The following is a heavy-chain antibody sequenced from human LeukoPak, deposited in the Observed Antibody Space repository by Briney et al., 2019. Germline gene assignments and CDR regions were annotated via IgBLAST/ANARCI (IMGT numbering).Heavy chain of an antibody. CDR1: GYTFTSYG. J-gene: IGHJ4*02. CDR3: ARSPRTTVVNDY. CDR2: MNPNSGNT. Sequence: GASVKVSCKASGYTFTSYGINWVRQATGQGREWMGWMNPNSGNTGYAQKFQGRVTITRNTSISTAYMELSSLRSEDTAVYYCARSPRTTVVNDYWGQGTLVTVSS. V-gene: IGHV1-8*03. D-gene: IGHD4-23*01.